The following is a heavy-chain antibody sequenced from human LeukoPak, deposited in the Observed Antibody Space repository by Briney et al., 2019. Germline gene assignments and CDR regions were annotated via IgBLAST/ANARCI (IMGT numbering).Heavy chain of an antibody. D-gene: IGHD6-13*01. Sequence: GGSLRLSCAVSGFTFSSYAMSWVRQAPEKGLEWVSGISGSGGSTYYADSVKGRFTISRDNSKNTLFLQMNSLRAEDTAVYYCAKGRYSSSWYGGYFDYWGQGTLVTVSS. CDR3: AKGRYSSSWYGGYFDY. CDR2: ISGSGGST. V-gene: IGHV3-23*01. J-gene: IGHJ4*02. CDR1: GFTFSSYA.